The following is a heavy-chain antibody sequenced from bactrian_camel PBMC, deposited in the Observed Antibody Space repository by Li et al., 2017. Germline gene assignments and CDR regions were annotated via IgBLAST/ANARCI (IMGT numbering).Heavy chain of an antibody. CDR1: GFEFSTVD. Sequence: DVQLVESGGGLVQPGGSLTLSCTASGFEFSTVDLSWVRQAPGQEREGVAAIDTGDGSTYYLNSVEGRFTISHDNAKNTLYLQMNSLKPEDTAIYYCAAAKG. CDR2: IDTGDGST. V-gene: IGHV3S40*01. D-gene: IGHD3*01.